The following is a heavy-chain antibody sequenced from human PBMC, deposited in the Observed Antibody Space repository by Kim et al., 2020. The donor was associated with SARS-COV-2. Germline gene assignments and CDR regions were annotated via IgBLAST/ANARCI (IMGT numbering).Heavy chain of an antibody. CDR3: ARGPGGGDWHLDS. Sequence: GGSLRLSCAASGFTFSSYAIFWVRQAPGKGLEWVAVISYDGSHKYYADSVKGRFTISRDNSKSTVYLQLNSLRAEDTAVFYCARGPGGGDWHLDSWRRGTLVTLPS. D-gene: IGHD3-16*01. CDR2: ISYDGSHK. CDR1: GFTFSSYA. J-gene: IGHJ4*02. V-gene: IGHV3-30*04.